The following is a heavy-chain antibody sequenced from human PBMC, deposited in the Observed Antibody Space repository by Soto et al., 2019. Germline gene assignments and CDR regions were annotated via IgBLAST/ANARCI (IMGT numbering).Heavy chain of an antibody. V-gene: IGHV1-46*01. CDR1: GDTFTD. CDR3: ASGGHVVVVTAALDY. D-gene: IGHD2-21*02. CDR2: VNPSGGHT. Sequence: QVQLVQSGAEVKKPGASVKVSCKASGDTFTDLHWVRQAPGQGLEWMGTVNPSGGHTTYAQHFLGRMTMTRDTSTSTLYMELTSLTSEDTAVYYCASGGHVVVVTAALDYWGQGTLVTVSS. J-gene: IGHJ4*02.